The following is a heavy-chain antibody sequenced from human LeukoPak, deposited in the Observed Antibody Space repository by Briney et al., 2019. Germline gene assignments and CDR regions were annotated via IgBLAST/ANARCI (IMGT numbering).Heavy chain of an antibody. CDR1: GYTFTSYG. J-gene: IGHJ3*02. D-gene: IGHD3-3*01. CDR2: ISAYNGNT. CDR3: ARDGEAYYDFWSGYPDAFDI. Sequence: ASVKVSCKASGYTFTSYGISWVRQAPGQGLEWMGWISAYNGNTNYAQKLQGRVTMTTDTSTSTAYMELRSLRSDDTPVYYCARDGEAYYDFWSGYPDAFDIWGQGTMVTVSS. V-gene: IGHV1-18*01.